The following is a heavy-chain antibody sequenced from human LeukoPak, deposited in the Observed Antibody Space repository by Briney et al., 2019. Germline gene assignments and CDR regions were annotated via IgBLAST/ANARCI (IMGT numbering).Heavy chain of an antibody. CDR2: ISAYNGNT. D-gene: IGHD6-19*01. J-gene: IGHJ3*02. Sequence: GASVKVSCKASGYTFTSYGISWVRQAPGQGLEWMGWISAYNGNTNYAQKLQGRVTMTADTSTSTAYMEPRSLRSDDTAVYYCARFYLGSVAGAFDIWGQGTMVTVSS. CDR3: ARFYLGSVAGAFDI. V-gene: IGHV1-18*01. CDR1: GYTFTSYG.